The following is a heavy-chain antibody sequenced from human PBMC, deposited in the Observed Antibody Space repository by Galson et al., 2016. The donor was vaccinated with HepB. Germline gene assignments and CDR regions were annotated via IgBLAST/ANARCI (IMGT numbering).Heavy chain of an antibody. V-gene: IGHV3-48*02. D-gene: IGHD2-2*01. Sequence: SLRLSCAASGFTFSSYSMNRVRQAPGKGLVWVSYISSSSSTIYYADSVKGRFTISRDNAKNSLYLQMNSLRDEDTAVYYCARRGIYCSSTSCYADYWGQGTLVTVSS. J-gene: IGHJ4*02. CDR1: GFTFSSYS. CDR2: ISSSSSTI. CDR3: ARRGIYCSSTSCYADY.